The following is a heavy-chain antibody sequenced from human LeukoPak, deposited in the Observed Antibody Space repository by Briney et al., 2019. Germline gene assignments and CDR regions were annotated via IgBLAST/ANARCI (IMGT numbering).Heavy chain of an antibody. V-gene: IGHV3-30-3*01. D-gene: IGHD2-21*01. CDR2: ISYDGSNK. J-gene: IGHJ6*02. CDR3: ARDLDSILWHLGPYGMDV. Sequence: PGRSLRLSCAASGFTFSSYAMHWVRQAPGKGLEWVAVISYDGSNKYYADSMKGRFTISRDNSKNTLYLQMNSLRAEDTAVYYCARDLDSILWHLGPYGMDVWGQGTTVTVSS. CDR1: GFTFSSYA.